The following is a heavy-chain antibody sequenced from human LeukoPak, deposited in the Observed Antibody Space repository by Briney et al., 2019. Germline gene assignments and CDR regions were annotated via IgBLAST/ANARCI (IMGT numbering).Heavy chain of an antibody. J-gene: IGHJ4*02. CDR2: INPNSGGT. V-gene: IGHV1-2*06. D-gene: IGHD6-13*01. Sequence: ASVKVSCKASGYTFTSYYMHWVRQAPGQGLEWMGRINPNSGGTNYAQKFQGRVTMTRDTSISTAYVELSRLRSDDTAVYYCARVSSSLFPFDYWGQGTLVTVSS. CDR3: ARVSSSLFPFDY. CDR1: GYTFTSYY.